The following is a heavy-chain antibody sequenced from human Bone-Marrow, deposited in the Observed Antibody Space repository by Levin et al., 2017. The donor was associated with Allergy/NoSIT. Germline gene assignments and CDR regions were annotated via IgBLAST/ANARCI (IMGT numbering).Heavy chain of an antibody. Sequence: PGGSLRLSCAASGFTFSSYSMNWVRQAPGKGLEWVSSISSSSSYIYYADSVKGRFTISRDNAKNSLYLQMNSLRAEDTAVYYCAREIDYYGSGRNNYYYYYGMDVWGQGTTVTVSS. D-gene: IGHD3-10*01. V-gene: IGHV3-21*01. J-gene: IGHJ6*02. CDR3: AREIDYYGSGRNNYYYYYGMDV. CDR2: ISSSSSYI. CDR1: GFTFSSYS.